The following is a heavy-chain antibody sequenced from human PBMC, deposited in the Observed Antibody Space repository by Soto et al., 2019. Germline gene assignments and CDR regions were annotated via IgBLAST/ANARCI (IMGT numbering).Heavy chain of an antibody. CDR2: IIPMFGTP. CDR1: GVTFNRQD. V-gene: IGHV1-69*13. Sequence: VKVSCKASGVTFNRQDMRWARQAPGQGLEWMGGIIPMFGTPHYAEKCQDRVTITADESTGTAYLELSSLTSEDTAVYYCATSEGIDVYSFDYWRQVTLVTVS. D-gene: IGHD4-4*01. J-gene: IGHJ4*02. CDR3: ATSEGIDVYSFDY.